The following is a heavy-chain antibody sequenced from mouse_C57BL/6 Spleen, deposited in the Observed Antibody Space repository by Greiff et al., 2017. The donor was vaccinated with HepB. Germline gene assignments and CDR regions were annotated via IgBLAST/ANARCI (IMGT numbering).Heavy chain of an antibody. CDR1: GYAFSSYW. Sequence: QVQLQQSGAELVKPGASVKISCKASGYAFSSYWLNWVKQRPGKGLEWIGQIYPGDGDTNYNGKFKGKATLTADKSSSTAYMQLSSLTAEDSAFYCCARTNFYDGYSSFAYWGQGTLVTVSA. CDR2: IYPGDGDT. D-gene: IGHD2-3*01. CDR3: ARTNFYDGYSSFAY. J-gene: IGHJ3*01. V-gene: IGHV1-80*01.